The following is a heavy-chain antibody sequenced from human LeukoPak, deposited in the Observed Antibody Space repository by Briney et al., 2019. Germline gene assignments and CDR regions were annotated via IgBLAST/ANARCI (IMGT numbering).Heavy chain of an antibody. CDR3: ANVGETPYLTHYYDS. J-gene: IGHJ4*02. CDR2: ISNDGSSE. D-gene: IGHD2/OR15-2a*01. Sequence: PGGSLRLSCAASGFRFRNYTMHWLRQAPGRGLEWVALISNDGSSEFYADSVKGRFTISRDRSKDTFYLQMNSLRLEDTAVYYCANVGETPYLTHYYDSWGEGTLVTVSS. CDR1: GFRFRNYT. V-gene: IGHV3-30*04.